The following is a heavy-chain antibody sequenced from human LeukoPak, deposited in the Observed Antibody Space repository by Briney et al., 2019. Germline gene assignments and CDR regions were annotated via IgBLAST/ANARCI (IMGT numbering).Heavy chain of an antibody. CDR3: ARGPHALAAADY. V-gene: IGHV4-59*01. CDR2: IYYSGST. J-gene: IGHJ4*02. D-gene: IGHD6-13*01. Sequence: SETLSLTYTVSGGSISSYYWSWIRQPPGKGLEWIGYIYYSGSTNYNPSLKSRVTISVDTSKNQFSLKLSSVTAADTAVYYCARGPHALAAADYWGQGTLVTVSS. CDR1: GGSISSYY.